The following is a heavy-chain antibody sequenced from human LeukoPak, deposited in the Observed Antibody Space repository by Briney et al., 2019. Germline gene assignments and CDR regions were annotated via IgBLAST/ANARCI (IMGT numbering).Heavy chain of an antibody. CDR3: GPPPLDIVATIDAFDI. J-gene: IGHJ3*02. Sequence: GGSLRLSCAASGFTFSSYAMSWVRQAPGRGLEWVSAISGSGGSSYYADSGRGRVTISRANSKNKLYLQMNSLRAEDTAVYYCGPPPLDIVATIDAFDIWGQGTMVTVSS. V-gene: IGHV3-23*01. CDR1: GFTFSSYA. D-gene: IGHD5-12*01. CDR2: ISGSGGSS.